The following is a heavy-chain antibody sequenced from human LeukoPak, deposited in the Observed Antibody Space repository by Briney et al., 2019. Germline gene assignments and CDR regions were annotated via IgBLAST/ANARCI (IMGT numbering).Heavy chain of an antibody. CDR1: GFTFSSYA. CDR2: IKQDGSEK. CDR3: ARDLPMGSF. V-gene: IGHV3-7*01. D-gene: IGHD3-16*01. J-gene: IGHJ4*02. Sequence: GGSLRLSCAASGFTFSSYAMSWVRQAPGKGPEWVANIKQDGSEKNYVGSVKGRFTISRDNAKKSLYLQMNSLRAEDAAVYYCARDLPMGSFWGQGTLVTVSS.